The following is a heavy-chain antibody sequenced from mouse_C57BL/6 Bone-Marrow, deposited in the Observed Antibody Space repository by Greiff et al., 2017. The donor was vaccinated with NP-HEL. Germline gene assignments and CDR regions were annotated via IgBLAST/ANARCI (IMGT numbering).Heavy chain of an antibody. Sequence: EVKLVESGGGLVQPGGSLKLSCAASGFTFSDYYMYWVRQTPEKRLEWVAYISNGGGSTYYPDTVKGRFTISRDNAKNTLYLQMSRLKSEDTAMYYCARQGIYYDPRGYFDVWGTGTTVTVSS. D-gene: IGHD2-4*01. V-gene: IGHV5-12*01. CDR2: ISNGGGST. CDR3: ARQGIYYDPRGYFDV. CDR1: GFTFSDYY. J-gene: IGHJ1*03.